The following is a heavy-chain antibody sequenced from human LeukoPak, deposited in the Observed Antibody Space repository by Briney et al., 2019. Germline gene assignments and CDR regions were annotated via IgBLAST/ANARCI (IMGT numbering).Heavy chain of an antibody. Sequence: SSETLSLTCTVSGGSISSGSYYWSWIRQPAGKGLEWIGRIYTSGSTNYNPSLKSRVTISVDTSKNQFPLKLSSVTAADTAVYYCARDDYYMDVWGKGTTVTVSS. J-gene: IGHJ6*03. CDR2: IYTSGST. CDR1: GGSISSGSYY. CDR3: ARDDYYMDV. V-gene: IGHV4-61*02.